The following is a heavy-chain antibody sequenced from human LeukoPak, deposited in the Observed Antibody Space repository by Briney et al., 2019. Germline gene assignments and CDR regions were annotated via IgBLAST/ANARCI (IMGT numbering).Heavy chain of an antibody. V-gene: IGHV1-18*04. Sequence: AAVKVSCKASGYTFTSYGISWVRQAPGQGLEWMGWISAYNDDTNYAQKLQGRVTMTTDTSTSTAYMELRSLRSDDTAVYYCARDPGEGTCSSTSCYGDWYYYYGMDVWGKGTTVTVSS. D-gene: IGHD2-2*01. CDR3: ARDPGEGTCSSTSCYGDWYYYYGMDV. CDR1: GYTFTSYG. J-gene: IGHJ6*04. CDR2: ISAYNDDT.